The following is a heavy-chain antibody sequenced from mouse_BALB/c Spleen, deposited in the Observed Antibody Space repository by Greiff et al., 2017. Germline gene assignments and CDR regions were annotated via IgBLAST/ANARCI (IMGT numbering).Heavy chain of an antibody. Sequence: EVKVEESGGGLVQPGGSLKLSCAASGFTFSSYTMSWVRQTPEKRLEWVAYISNGGGSTYYPDTVKGRFTISRDNAKNTLYLQMSSLKSEDTAMYYCARHGDGSSYTWFAYWGQGTLVTVSA. V-gene: IGHV5-12-2*01. CDR1: GFTFSSYT. J-gene: IGHJ3*01. D-gene: IGHD1-1*01. CDR2: ISNGGGST. CDR3: ARHGDGSSYTWFAY.